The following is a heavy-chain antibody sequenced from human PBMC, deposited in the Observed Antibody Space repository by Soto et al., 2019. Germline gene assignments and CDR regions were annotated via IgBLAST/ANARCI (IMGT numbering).Heavy chain of an antibody. V-gene: IGHV4-39*01. CDR3: ASFITMVRGDFDY. CDR1: GGSISSSSYY. J-gene: IGHJ4*02. D-gene: IGHD3-10*01. CDR2: IYYSGST. Sequence: PSETLSLTCTVSGGSISSSSYYWGWIRQPPGKGLEWIGSIYYSGSTYYNPSLKSRVTISVDTSKNQFSLKLSSVTAADTAVYYCASFITMVRGDFDYWGQGTLVTVSS.